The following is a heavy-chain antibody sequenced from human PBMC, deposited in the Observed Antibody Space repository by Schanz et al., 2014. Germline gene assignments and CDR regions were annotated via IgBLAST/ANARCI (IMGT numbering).Heavy chain of an antibody. CDR3: VRDSFFAFDY. CDR2: VSRSTPDI. Sequence: EVQLVESGGGLVQPGGSLRLSCTASGFTFSDACMSWVRQAPGKGLEWVSYVSRSTPDIYYADSVKGRFTMSRDNAKNSVFLQMNSLRAEDTAVYYCVRDSFFAFDYWGQGTLVTVSS. D-gene: IGHD3-3*01. CDR1: GFTFSDAC. V-gene: IGHV3-48*01. J-gene: IGHJ4*02.